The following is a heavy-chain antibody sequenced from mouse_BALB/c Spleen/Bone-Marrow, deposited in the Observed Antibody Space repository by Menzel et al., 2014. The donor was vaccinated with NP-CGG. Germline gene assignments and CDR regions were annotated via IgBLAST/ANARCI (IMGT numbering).Heavy chain of an antibody. CDR2: ISTYSGNT. D-gene: IGHD2-1*01. V-gene: IGHV1-67*01. CDR1: GHTFXDYA. J-gene: IGHJ3*01. CDR3: ASPIYYGNYEGFAY. Sequence: QVHVKQSGPELVRPGVSVKISCKGSGHTFXDYAMHWVKQSHAKSLEWIGVISTYSGNTNYNQKFKGKATMTVDKSSSTAYMELARLTSEDSAIYYCASPIYYGNYEGFAYWGQGTLVTVSA.